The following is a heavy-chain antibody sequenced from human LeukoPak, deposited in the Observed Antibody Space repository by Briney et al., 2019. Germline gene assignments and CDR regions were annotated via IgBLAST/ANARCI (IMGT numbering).Heavy chain of an antibody. CDR1: GYTFTGYY. CDR3: ARDGYCSGTSCPFQH. D-gene: IGHD2-2*03. CDR2: INPNSGAT. Sequence: GASVKVSCKASGYTFTGYYMHWVRQAPGQGLEWMGWINPNSGATDHAQKFQGRVTMTRDTSINTSYMELTGLRSDDTAVYYCARDGYCSGTSCPFQHWGQGTLVTVSS. V-gene: IGHV1-2*02. J-gene: IGHJ1*01.